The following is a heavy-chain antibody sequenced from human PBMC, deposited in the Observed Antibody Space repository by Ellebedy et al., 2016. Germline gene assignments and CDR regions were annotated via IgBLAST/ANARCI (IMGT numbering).Heavy chain of an antibody. CDR3: VKVGSGYGFGMDV. CDR1: GFTFSFYV. CDR2: ISGSVGST. J-gene: IGHJ6*02. V-gene: IGHV3-23*01. D-gene: IGHD5-12*01. Sequence: GGSLRLXCEASGFTFSFYVMSWVRQAPGKGLEWVSGISGSVGSTYYADSVKGRFTISRDNAKKSLYLQVNSLRDEDTAVYYCVKVGSGYGFGMDVWGQGTTVTVSS.